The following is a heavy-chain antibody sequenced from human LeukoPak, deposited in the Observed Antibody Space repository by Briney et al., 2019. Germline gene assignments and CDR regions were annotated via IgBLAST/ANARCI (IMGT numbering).Heavy chain of an antibody. CDR3: AKPGLYSSSSRWFDP. CDR1: GFTFSSYA. J-gene: IGHJ5*02. Sequence: GGSLRLSCAASGFTFSSYAMSWVRQAPGKGLEWVSDISGSGGSTYYADSVKGRFTISRDNSKNTLYLQMNSLRAEDTAVYYCAKPGLYSSSSRWFDPWGQGTLVTVSS. V-gene: IGHV3-23*01. D-gene: IGHD6-13*01. CDR2: ISGSGGST.